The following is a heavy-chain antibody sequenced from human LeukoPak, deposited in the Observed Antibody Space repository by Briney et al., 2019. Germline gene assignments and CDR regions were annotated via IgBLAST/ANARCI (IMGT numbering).Heavy chain of an antibody. CDR1: GFTFSSYA. CDR3: AKDHAVPDDFWSGYFYYYYHMDV. CDR2: ISGSGGST. D-gene: IGHD3-3*01. Sequence: GRSLRLSCAPSGFTFSSYAMSWVRQAPGKGLEWVSAISGSGGSTYYADSVKGRFTISRDNSKNTLYLQMNSLRAEDTAVYYCAKDHAVPDDFWSGYFYYYYHMDVRGKGTTVTVSS. J-gene: IGHJ6*03. V-gene: IGHV3-23*01.